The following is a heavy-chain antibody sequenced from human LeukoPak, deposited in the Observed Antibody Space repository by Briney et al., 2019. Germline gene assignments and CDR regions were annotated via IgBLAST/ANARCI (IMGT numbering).Heavy chain of an antibody. J-gene: IGHJ4*02. V-gene: IGHV3-48*02. CDR2: FSTSSGTI. CDR3: ARDKDFGFDY. CDR1: RFTFSSFS. Sequence: GGSLRLSCAASRFTFSSFSMNWVRQAPGKGLEWVSYFSTSSGTISYADSVKGRFTISRDDAKNSLYLQMKSLRDEDTAVYYCARDKDFGFDYWGQGTLVTVSS. D-gene: IGHD3-10*01.